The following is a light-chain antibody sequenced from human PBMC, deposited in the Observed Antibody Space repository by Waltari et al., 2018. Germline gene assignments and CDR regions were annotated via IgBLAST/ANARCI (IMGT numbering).Light chain of an antibody. J-gene: IGKJ3*01. CDR3: QQTYSLIT. Sequence: DIQMTQSPSFLSASVGERVTITCRASQRISSYLNWYQRKPGKAPELLIYGASTVQSGVPSRFSGSGFGTDFTLTISSLQPEDFATYYCQQTYSLITFGPGTKVDLK. CDR1: QRISSY. CDR2: GAS. V-gene: IGKV1-39*01.